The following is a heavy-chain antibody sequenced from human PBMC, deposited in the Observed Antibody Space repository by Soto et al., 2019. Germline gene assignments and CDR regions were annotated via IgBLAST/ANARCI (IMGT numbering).Heavy chain of an antibody. CDR2: IDHTGST. J-gene: IGHJ4*02. Sequence: SETLSLTCAIYGGAFRDYYWSWIRQPPGKGLEWIGEIDHTGSTNYNPSLKSRVTVSVDTSKNEISLKLRSVTAADTAVYYCTRGTPTVTVTVNWGQGXLVTVYS. D-gene: IGHD2-21*02. CDR3: TRGTPTVTVTVN. V-gene: IGHV4-34*01. CDR1: GGAFRDYY.